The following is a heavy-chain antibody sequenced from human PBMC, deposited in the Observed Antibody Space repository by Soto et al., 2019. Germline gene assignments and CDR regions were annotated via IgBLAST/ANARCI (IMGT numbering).Heavy chain of an antibody. CDR1: GFTVSSNY. Sequence: EVQLVESGGGLIQPGGSLRLSCAAPGFTVSSNYMSWVRQAPGKGLEWVSVIYSGGSTYYADSVKGRFTISRDNSKNTLYLQMNSLRAEDTAVYYCATEDHDYGDYGYYYYGMDVWGQGTTVTVSS. CDR3: ATEDHDYGDYGYYYYGMDV. CDR2: IYSGGST. J-gene: IGHJ6*02. V-gene: IGHV3-53*01. D-gene: IGHD4-17*01.